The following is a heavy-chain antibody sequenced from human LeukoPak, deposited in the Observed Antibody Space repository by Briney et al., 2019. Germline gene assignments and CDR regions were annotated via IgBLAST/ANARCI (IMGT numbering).Heavy chain of an antibody. V-gene: IGHV1-69*06. J-gene: IGHJ3*02. CDR2: IIPIFGTA. CDR1: GGTFSSYA. CDR3: ASQQWNDAFDI. D-gene: IGHD6-19*01. Sequence: SVKVSCKASGGTFSSYAISWVRQAPGQGLEWMGGIIPIFGTANYAQKFQGRVTITANKSTSTAYMELSSLRSEDTAVYYCASQQWNDAFDIWGQGTMVTVSS.